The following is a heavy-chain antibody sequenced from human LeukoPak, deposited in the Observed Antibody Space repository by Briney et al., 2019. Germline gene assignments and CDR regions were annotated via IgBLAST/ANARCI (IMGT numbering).Heavy chain of an antibody. CDR1: GASISNYY. J-gene: IGHJ6*03. D-gene: IGHD3-16*01. CDR3: ARETSQKGAHYMDV. Sequence: SETLSLTCTVSGASISNYYWSWIRQPAGKGLEWIGNIFYSGSTYYSPSLRSRVTISLDTSRHQFSLKLSSVTAADTAVYYCARETSQKGAHYMDVWGKGTTVTISS. V-gene: IGHV4-59*01. CDR2: IFYSGST.